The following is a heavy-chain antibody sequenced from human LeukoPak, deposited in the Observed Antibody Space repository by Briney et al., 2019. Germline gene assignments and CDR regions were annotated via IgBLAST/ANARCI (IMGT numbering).Heavy chain of an antibody. CDR1: GFTFSSYA. CDR2: ISGSGGST. CDR3: AKTRAVRRQGFDY. Sequence: GGSLRLSCAASGFTFSSYAMSWVRQAPGKGLEWVSAISGSGGSTYYADSVKGRFTFSRDNSKNTLYLQMNSLRAEDTAVYYCAKTRAVRRQGFDYWGQGTLVTVSS. J-gene: IGHJ4*02. V-gene: IGHV3-23*01. D-gene: IGHD4-17*01.